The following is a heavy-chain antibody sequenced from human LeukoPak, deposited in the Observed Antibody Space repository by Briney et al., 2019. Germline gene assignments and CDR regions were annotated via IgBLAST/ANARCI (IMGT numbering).Heavy chain of an antibody. D-gene: IGHD2-2*01. V-gene: IGHV3-23*01. Sequence: GGSLRLSCAASGFTFSSCAMSWVRQAPGKGLEWVSAISGSGGSTYYADSVKGRFTISGDNSKNTLYLQMNSLRAEDTAVYYCAKEDPHCSSTSCYFDYWGQGTLVTVSS. CDR2: ISGSGGST. CDR3: AKEDPHCSSTSCYFDY. CDR1: GFTFSSCA. J-gene: IGHJ4*02.